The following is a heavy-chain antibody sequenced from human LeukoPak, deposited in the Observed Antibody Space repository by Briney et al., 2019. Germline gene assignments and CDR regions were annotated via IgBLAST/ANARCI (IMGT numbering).Heavy chain of an antibody. Sequence: SEILSLTCAVYGGSFSGYYWSWIRQPPGKGLEWIGEINHSGSTNYNPSLKSRVTISVDTSKNQFSLKLSSVTAADTAVYYCARGRTTGIAAAGTYLDPWGQGTLVTVSS. J-gene: IGHJ5*02. CDR1: GGSFSGYY. CDR3: ARGRTTGIAAAGTYLDP. D-gene: IGHD6-13*01. V-gene: IGHV4-34*01. CDR2: INHSGST.